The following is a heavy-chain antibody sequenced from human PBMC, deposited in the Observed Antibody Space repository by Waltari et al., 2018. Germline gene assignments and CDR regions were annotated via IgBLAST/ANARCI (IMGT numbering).Heavy chain of an antibody. Sequence: QLQLQESGPGLVKPSETLSLTCTVSGGSLSSSSYYWGWIRQPPGKGLEWIGSIYYSGSTYYNPSLKSRVTISVDTSKNQFSLKLSSVTAADTAVYYCARWAVVVAATPVDYWGQGTLVTVSS. CDR1: GGSLSSSSYY. D-gene: IGHD2-15*01. CDR2: IYYSGST. CDR3: ARWAVVVAATPVDY. J-gene: IGHJ4*02. V-gene: IGHV4-39*07.